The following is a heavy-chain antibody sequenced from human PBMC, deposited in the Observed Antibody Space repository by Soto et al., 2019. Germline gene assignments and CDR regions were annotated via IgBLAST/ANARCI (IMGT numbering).Heavy chain of an antibody. CDR2: INPNSGGT. Sequence: GASVKVSCKASGYTFTGYYMHWVRQAPGQGLEWMGWINPNSGGTNYAQKFQGWVTMTRDTSISTAYMELSRLRSDDTAVYYCARGVAVLVYGMDVWGQGTTVTVSS. V-gene: IGHV1-2*04. CDR1: GYTFTGYY. D-gene: IGHD2-15*01. CDR3: ARGVAVLVYGMDV. J-gene: IGHJ6*02.